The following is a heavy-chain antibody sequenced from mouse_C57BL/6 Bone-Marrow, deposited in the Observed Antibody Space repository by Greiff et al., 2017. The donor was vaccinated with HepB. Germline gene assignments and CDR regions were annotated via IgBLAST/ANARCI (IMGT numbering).Heavy chain of an antibody. CDR1: GFTFSNYW. CDR2: IRLKSDNYAT. J-gene: IGHJ3*01. V-gene: IGHV6-3*01. CDR3: TEGLPPWFAY. D-gene: IGHD2-4*01. Sequence: DVHLVESGGGLVQPGGSMKLSCVASGFTFSNYWMNWVRQSPEKGLEWVAQIRLKSDNYATHYAESVKGRFTISRDDSKSSVYLQMNNLRAEDTGIYYCTEGLPPWFAYWGQGTLVTVSA.